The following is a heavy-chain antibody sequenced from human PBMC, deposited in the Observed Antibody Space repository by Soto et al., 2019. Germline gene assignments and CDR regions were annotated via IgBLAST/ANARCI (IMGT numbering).Heavy chain of an antibody. Sequence: SVKVSCKASGGTFYTYTFSWVRQAPGQGLEWMGSITPIYPTTNYAEKFQCRLTVTADGSTNTAYMELNSLTSEDTAVYYCARSPRYSFPPSDDLDSWGQGTLVTVSS. CDR3: ARSPRYSFPPSDDLDS. CDR2: ITPIYPTT. V-gene: IGHV1-69*13. D-gene: IGHD5-18*01. CDR1: GGTFYTYT. J-gene: IGHJ4*02.